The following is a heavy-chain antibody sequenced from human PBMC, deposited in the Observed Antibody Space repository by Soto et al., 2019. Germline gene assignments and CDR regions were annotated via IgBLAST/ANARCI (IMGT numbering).Heavy chain of an antibody. V-gene: IGHV2-5*02. CDR1: GFSLTGGPAG. CDR3: AHRLDYSGSWNEGTFDY. J-gene: IGHJ4*02. Sequence: QITLTESGPARVKPTQTLTLTCTFSGFSLTGGPAGVGWVRQPPGKALEFLVFVYWDDDKRYSPSLRNRLTITKDASINQVVLTMTNMDPVDTATYYCAHRLDYSGSWNEGTFDYWGPGTPVTVSS. D-gene: IGHD3-16*01. CDR2: VYWDDDK.